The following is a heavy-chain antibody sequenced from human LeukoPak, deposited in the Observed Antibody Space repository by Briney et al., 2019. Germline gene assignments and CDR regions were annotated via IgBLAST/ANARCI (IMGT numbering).Heavy chain of an antibody. V-gene: IGHV1-8*01. CDR1: GYTFTSCD. Sequence: ASVMVSCTASGYTFTSCDVNWVRQAPGQGLEWMGWMNPNSGNTGYGQSFQGRITMPRDISIGTAYMELSNLTSEDTAIYYCTRGSSGRRDNWGQGTLVTVSA. CDR3: TRGSSGRRDN. J-gene: IGHJ4*02. CDR2: MNPNSGNT. D-gene: IGHD6-19*01.